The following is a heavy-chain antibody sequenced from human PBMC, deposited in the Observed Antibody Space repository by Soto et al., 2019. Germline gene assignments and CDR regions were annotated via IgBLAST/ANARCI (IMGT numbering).Heavy chain of an antibody. J-gene: IGHJ4*02. CDR1: GFSLSPNGVG. CDR2: IYWDDDK. Sequence: SGPTRVNPTQTLTLTCPFSGFSLSPNGVGVGWIRQPPGKALEWLALIYWDDDKRYSPSLKSRLTIPKDTSKNQVVLTMTNMDPVDTATYYCAHLRDRGWYFDSAVDYWGQGTLVTVSS. D-gene: IGHD6-19*01. CDR3: AHLRDRGWYFDSAVDY. V-gene: IGHV2-5*02.